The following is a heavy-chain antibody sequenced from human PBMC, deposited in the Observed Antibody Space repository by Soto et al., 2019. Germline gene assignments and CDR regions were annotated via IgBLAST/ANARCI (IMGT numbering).Heavy chain of an antibody. CDR1: GFTFSSYG. CDR2: IWYDGSNK. V-gene: IGHV3-33*01. Sequence: GGSLRLSCAASGFTFSSYGMHWVRQAPGKGLEWVAVIWYDGSNKYYADSVKGRFTISRDNSKNTLYLQMNSLGAEDTAVYYCARVVDATGGSKQLGPPNYYYYGMDVWGQGTTVTVSS. J-gene: IGHJ6*02. D-gene: IGHD6-13*01. CDR3: ARVVDATGGSKQLGPPNYYYYGMDV.